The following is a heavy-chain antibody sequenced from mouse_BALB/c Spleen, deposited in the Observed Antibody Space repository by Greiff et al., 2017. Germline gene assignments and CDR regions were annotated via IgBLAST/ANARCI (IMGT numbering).Heavy chain of an antibody. V-gene: IGHV5-17*02. J-gene: IGHJ3*01. CDR2: ISSGSSTI. CDR3: ASTGTAWFAY. CDR1: GFTFSSFG. D-gene: IGHD4-1*01. Sequence: EVKLVESGGGLVQPGGSRKLSCAASGFTFSSFGMHWVRQAPEKGLEWVAYISSGSSTIYDADTVKGRFTISRDNPKNTLFLQMTSLRSEDTAMYYCASTGTAWFAYWGQGTLVTVSA.